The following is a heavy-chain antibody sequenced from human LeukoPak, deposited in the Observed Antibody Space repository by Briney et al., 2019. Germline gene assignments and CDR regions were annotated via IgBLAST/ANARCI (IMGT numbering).Heavy chain of an antibody. CDR3: ARPVYGDYLGYMDV. CDR1: GGSFSGYY. V-gene: IGHV4-34*01. CDR2: INHSGST. D-gene: IGHD4-17*01. Sequence: TPSETLSLTCAVYGGSFSGYYWSWIRQPPGKGLEWIGEINHSGSTNYNPSLKSRVTISVDTSKNQFFLKLNSVTAADTAVYYCARPVYGDYLGYMDVWGKGTTVTISS. J-gene: IGHJ6*03.